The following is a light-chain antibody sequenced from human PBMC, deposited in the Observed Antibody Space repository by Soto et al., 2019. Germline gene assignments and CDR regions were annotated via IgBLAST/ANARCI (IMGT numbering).Light chain of an antibody. CDR2: GAS. J-gene: IGKJ5*01. CDR3: QQYGSSPIT. Sequence: EIVLTQSPGTLSLSPGERATLSCRASQTVSSSFLAWYQQKPGQAPRLLIYGASSRATGIPDRFSGSGSGTDFTLTINRLEPEDFAVYYCQQYGSSPITFGQGTRLEIK. CDR1: QTVSSSF. V-gene: IGKV3-20*01.